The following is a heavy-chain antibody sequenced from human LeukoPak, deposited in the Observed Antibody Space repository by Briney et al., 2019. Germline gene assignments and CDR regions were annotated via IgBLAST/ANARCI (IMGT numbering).Heavy chain of an antibody. CDR1: GFTFSSYA. Sequence: GRSLRPSCAAAGFTFSSYAMSWVRQAAGKGLGWVSAIRGMGGSTYCADSVKGRFPISRDNSKSTLYLQMSSLRAEDTAVYYCAKDGSGGKYSHGLQYYFDDWGQGTLVTVSS. CDR3: AKDGSGGKYSHGLQYYFDD. V-gene: IGHV3-23*01. J-gene: IGHJ4*02. D-gene: IGHD5-18*01. CDR2: IRGMGGST.